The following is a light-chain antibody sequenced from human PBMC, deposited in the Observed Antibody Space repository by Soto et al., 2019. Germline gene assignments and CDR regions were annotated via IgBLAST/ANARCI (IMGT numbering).Light chain of an antibody. V-gene: IGKV3-15*01. CDR3: QQYNKLPLS. CDR2: DAS. Sequence: EIVMTQSPDTLSVSPGERATLSCRASQSIRGNLAWYQQKPGQAPRLLIYDASTGATGIPDRFSASGSGTEFPLTISSLQSEDFAVYYCQQYNKLPLSFGGGTKVQLK. CDR1: QSIRGN. J-gene: IGKJ4*01.